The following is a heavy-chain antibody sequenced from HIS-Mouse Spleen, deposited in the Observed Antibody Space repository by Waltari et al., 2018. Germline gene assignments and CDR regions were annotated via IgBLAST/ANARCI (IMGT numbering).Heavy chain of an antibody. V-gene: IGHV3-21*01. CDR3: ARSPGIAAAGTDY. Sequence: EVQLVESGGGLVKPGGSLSCSCSASGFTFRSYGMTWVRQAPGKGLEWVSSISSSSSYIYYADSVKGRFTISRDNAKNSLYLQMNSLRAEDTAVYYCARSPGIAAAGTDYWGQGTLVTVSS. J-gene: IGHJ4*02. CDR2: ISSSSSYI. CDR1: GFTFRSYG. D-gene: IGHD6-13*01.